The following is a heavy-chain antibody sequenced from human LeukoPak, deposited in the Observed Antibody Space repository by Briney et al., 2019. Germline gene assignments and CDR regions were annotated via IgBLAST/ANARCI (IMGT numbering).Heavy chain of an antibody. Sequence: PSETLSLTCTVSGGSISSYYWSWIRQPPGKGLEWIGYIYYSGSTNYNPSLKSRVTISVDTSKSQFSLKLSSVTAADTAVYYCARGGHEGFLEWGPHYYYYYGMDVWGQGTTVTVSS. J-gene: IGHJ6*02. D-gene: IGHD3-3*01. CDR3: ARGGHEGFLEWGPHYYYYYGMDV. CDR1: GGSISSYY. CDR2: IYYSGST. V-gene: IGHV4-59*01.